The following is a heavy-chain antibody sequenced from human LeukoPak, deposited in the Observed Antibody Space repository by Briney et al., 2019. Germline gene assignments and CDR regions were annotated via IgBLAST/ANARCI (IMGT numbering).Heavy chain of an antibody. CDR3: ARYSGSGYGMFYFDY. CDR1: GGSISSYY. D-gene: IGHD5-12*01. Sequence: PSETLSLTCTVSGGSISSYYWSWIRQPPGKGLEWIGRMNIDGSTNYNPSLQSRVTSSLDTSKNQFSLKLSSVTAADTAVYYCARYSGSGYGMFYFDYWGQGTLVTVSS. V-gene: IGHV4-4*08. CDR2: MNIDGST. J-gene: IGHJ4*02.